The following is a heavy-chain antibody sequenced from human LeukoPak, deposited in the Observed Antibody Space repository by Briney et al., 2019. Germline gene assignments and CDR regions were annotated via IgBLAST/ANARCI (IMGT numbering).Heavy chain of an antibody. D-gene: IGHD4-11*01. Sequence: PGGSLRLSCATSGFTFSSYAMSWVRQAPGKGLEWVSAISGSGGSTYYADSVKGRFTISRDNSKNTLYLQMNSLRAEDTAVYYCAKPDDYSNYFDYWGQGTLVTVSS. J-gene: IGHJ4*02. CDR1: GFTFSSYA. V-gene: IGHV3-23*01. CDR3: AKPDDYSNYFDY. CDR2: ISGSGGST.